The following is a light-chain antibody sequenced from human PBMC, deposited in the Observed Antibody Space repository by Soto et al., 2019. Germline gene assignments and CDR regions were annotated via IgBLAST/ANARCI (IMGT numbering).Light chain of an antibody. CDR3: QQYGSSLLWT. CDR1: QSVSSSY. V-gene: IGKV3-20*01. CDR2: GAS. J-gene: IGKJ1*01. Sequence: EIVLTHSPGTLSLSPGEIATLSCRASQSVSSSYLAWYQQKPGQAPRLLIYGASSRATGIPDRFSGSGSETDFAITISRLEHEDFAVYYCQQYGSSLLWTFGQGTKVEIK.